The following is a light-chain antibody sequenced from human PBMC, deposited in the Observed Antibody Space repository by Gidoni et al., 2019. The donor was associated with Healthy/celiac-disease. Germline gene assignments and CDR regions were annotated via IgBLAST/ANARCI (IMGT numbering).Light chain of an antibody. CDR3: QQSYSTPLT. CDR2: AAS. CDR1: QSISSY. J-gene: IGKJ4*01. Sequence: DIQMTQSTSSLSASVGDRVTITCRESQSISSYLNWYQPKPGKAPKLLIYAASSLQSGVPSRFSGSGSGTDFTLTISSLQPEDFATYYCQQSYSTPLTFGGGTKVEIK. V-gene: IGKV1-39*01.